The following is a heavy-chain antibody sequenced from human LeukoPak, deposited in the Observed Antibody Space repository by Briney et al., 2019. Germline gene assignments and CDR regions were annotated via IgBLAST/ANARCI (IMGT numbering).Heavy chain of an antibody. V-gene: IGHV5-51*01. CDR3: VCRKYYDTWSDP. CDR1: GNSFATYW. Sequence: GDSLKISCEGFGNSFATYWIGWVRQVPGKGLEWMAIVYPGNSDTHYSPSFQGQVTTSADKSNSIVYLQWRSLKASDTATYYCVCRKYYDTWSDPWGQGTLVTVSS. D-gene: IGHD3-16*01. CDR2: VYPGNSDT. J-gene: IGHJ5*02.